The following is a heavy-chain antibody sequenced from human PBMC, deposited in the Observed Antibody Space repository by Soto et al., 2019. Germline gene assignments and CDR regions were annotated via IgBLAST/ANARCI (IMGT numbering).Heavy chain of an antibody. D-gene: IGHD3-3*01. CDR3: AAVLRFLEWFQPDYYYYGMDV. J-gene: IGHJ6*02. V-gene: IGHV1-8*01. CDR2: MNPNSGNT. CDR1: GYTFTSYD. Sequence: QVQLVQSGAEVKKPGASVKVSCKASGYTFTSYDINWVRQATGQGLEWMGWMNPNSGNTGYAQKFQGRVTMTRNTSISTAYMELSSLRSEDTAVYYCAAVLRFLEWFQPDYYYYGMDVWGQGTTVTVSS.